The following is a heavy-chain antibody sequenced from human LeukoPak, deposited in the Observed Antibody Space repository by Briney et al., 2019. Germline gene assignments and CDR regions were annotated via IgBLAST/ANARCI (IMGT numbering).Heavy chain of an antibody. V-gene: IGHV3-30*18. CDR1: GFTFSGYV. D-gene: IGHD6-13*01. CDR3: AKDWYDYTSRGSTVDF. Sequence: PRRSLRLSCAASGFTFSGYVMHWVRQAPGKGLEWVAVISYGGTNKYYADSVRGRFTISRDNSKSTLYLQMNSLRAEDTAVYYCAKDWYDYTSRGSTVDFWGQGTLVTVSS. J-gene: IGHJ4*02. CDR2: ISYGGTNK.